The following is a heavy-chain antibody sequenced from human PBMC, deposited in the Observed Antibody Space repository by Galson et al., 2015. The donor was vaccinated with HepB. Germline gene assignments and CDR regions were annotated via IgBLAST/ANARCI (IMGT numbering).Heavy chain of an antibody. CDR2: ISSSSSYI. J-gene: IGHJ4*02. CDR1: GFTFSSYS. V-gene: IGHV3-21*01. Sequence: SLRLSCAASGFTFSSYSMNWVRQAPGKGLEWVSSISSSSSYIYYADSVKGRFTISRDNAKNSLYLQMNSLRAEDTAVYYCARDGGYTVVTHGGFDYWGQGTLVTVSS. CDR3: ARDGGYTVVTHGGFDY. D-gene: IGHD4-23*01.